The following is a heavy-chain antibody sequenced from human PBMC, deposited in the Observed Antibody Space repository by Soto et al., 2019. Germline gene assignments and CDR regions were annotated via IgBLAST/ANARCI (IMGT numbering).Heavy chain of an antibody. J-gene: IGHJ4*02. CDR2: IIPNCCNT. D-gene: IGHD1-1*01. V-gene: IGHV1-8*01. Sequence: ASVKVSCKASGYSFTSYDINWVRQATGQGLEWMGWIIPNCCNTGYAQKFQGRVTMTRNTSISTSYMELSSLRSEDTAVYYCARERYGLFDYWGQGTLVTVSS. CDR1: GYSFTSYD. CDR3: ARERYGLFDY.